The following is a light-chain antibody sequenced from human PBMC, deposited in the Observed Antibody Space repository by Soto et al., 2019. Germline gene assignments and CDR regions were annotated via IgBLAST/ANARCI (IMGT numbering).Light chain of an antibody. Sequence: DIQMTQSPSSLSASVGDRVTITCRASQGIRNYLAWSQQKPGKDHKLLIYAASTLQSGVPSRFSGSGPGTDYTLTISSLQPEDVATYNCQKYNSAPWTFGQGTKVEIK. J-gene: IGKJ1*01. CDR1: QGIRNY. V-gene: IGKV1-27*01. CDR2: AAS. CDR3: QKYNSAPWT.